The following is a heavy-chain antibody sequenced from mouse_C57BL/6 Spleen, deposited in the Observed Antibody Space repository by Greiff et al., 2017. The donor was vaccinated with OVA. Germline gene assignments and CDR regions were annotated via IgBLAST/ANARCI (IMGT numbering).Heavy chain of an antibody. CDR3: ARGFTTAFDY. D-gene: IGHD1-2*01. J-gene: IGHJ2*01. CDR1: GYAFSSSW. V-gene: IGHV1-82*01. Sequence: QVQLQQSGPELVKPGASVKISCKASGYAFSSSWMNWVKQRPGKGLEWIGRIYPGDGDTNYNGKFKGKATLTADKSSSTAYMQLSSLTSEDSAVYFCARGFTTAFDYWGQGTTLTVSS. CDR2: IYPGDGDT.